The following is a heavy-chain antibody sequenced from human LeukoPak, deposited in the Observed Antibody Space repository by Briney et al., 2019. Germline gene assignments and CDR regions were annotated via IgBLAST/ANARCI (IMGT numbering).Heavy chain of an antibody. V-gene: IGHV1-2*02. CDR3: ARETYYDFWSQFDP. J-gene: IGHJ5*02. CDR1: GYTFTGYY. D-gene: IGHD3-3*01. Sequence: GASVKVSCKASGYTFTGYYMHWVRQAPGQGLAWMGWINPNSGGTNYAQKFQGRVTMTRDTSISTAYMELSRLRSDDAAVYYCARETYYDFWSQFDPWGQGTLVTVSS. CDR2: INPNSGGT.